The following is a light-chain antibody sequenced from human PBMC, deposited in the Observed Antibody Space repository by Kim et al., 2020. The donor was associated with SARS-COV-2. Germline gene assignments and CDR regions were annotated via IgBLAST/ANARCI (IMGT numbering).Light chain of an antibody. Sequence: APGKTASITCGGNNIGRKTVHWYQQKPGQAPVLVIFYDSDRPSGIPERFSGSKSGNTATLTISRVEAGDEADYYCQVWDSSSDLVVFGGGTQLTVL. CDR3: QVWDSSSDLVV. V-gene: IGLV3-21*04. CDR1: NIGRKT. CDR2: YDS. J-gene: IGLJ2*01.